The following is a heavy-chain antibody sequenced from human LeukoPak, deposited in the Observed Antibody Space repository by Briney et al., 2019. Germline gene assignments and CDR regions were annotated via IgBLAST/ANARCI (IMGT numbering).Heavy chain of an antibody. CDR2: ISGCGGST. D-gene: IGHD6-19*01. V-gene: IGHV3-23*01. CDR1: GFTFSSYA. CDR3: ARYGYSSGWYGNYYGMDV. J-gene: IGHJ6*02. Sequence: GGPLRLSCAASGFTFSSYAVSWVREAPGKALEGVSAISGCGGSTYYADSVKRRFTISRDNAKNALYLQMNSLSAEDTAVFYCARYGYSSGWYGNYYGMDVWGQGTTVTVSS.